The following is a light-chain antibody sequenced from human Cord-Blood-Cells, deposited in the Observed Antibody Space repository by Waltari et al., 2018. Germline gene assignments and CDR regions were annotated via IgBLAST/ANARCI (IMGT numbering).Light chain of an antibody. J-gene: IGKJ2*01. Sequence: EIVLTQSPGTLSLSPGERATLPCRASQSVSSSYLAWYQQKPCQAPRLLIYGASSRATGIPDRFSGSGSGTDFTLTISRLEPEDFAVYYCQQYGSSPPYTFGQGTKLEIK. V-gene: IGKV3-20*01. CDR1: QSVSSSY. CDR2: GAS. CDR3: QQYGSSPPYT.